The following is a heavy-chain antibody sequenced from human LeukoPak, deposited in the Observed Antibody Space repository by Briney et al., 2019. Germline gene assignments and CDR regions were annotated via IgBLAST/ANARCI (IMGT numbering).Heavy chain of an antibody. CDR3: ARVNTHYYYDSSGFPDDAFDI. CDR1: GYTFTNYY. V-gene: IGHV1-46*01. CDR2: MNPSGGST. Sequence: ASVKVSCKASGYTFTNYYMHWVRQAPGQGLEWMGLMNPSGGSTNYTQKFQGRVTMTRDTSTSTVYMELSSLRSEDTAVYYCARVNTHYYYDSSGFPDDAFDIWGQGTMVTVSS. D-gene: IGHD3-22*01. J-gene: IGHJ3*02.